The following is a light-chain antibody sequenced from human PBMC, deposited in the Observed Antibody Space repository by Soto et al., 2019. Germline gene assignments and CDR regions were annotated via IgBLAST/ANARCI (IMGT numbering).Light chain of an antibody. V-gene: IGLV2-8*01. CDR2: EVS. Sequence: QSALTQPPSASGSPGQSVTISCTGTSIDVGGYNSVSWYQQHPGKAPKLMIYEVSKRPSGVPDRFSGSKSGNTASLTVSGLQAEDEADYYCSSYAGSNNYVFGTGTKLTVL. CDR1: SIDVGGYNS. CDR3: SSYAGSNNYV. J-gene: IGLJ1*01.